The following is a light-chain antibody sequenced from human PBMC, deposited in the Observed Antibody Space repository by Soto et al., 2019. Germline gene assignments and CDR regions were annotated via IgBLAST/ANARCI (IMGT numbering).Light chain of an antibody. J-gene: IGKJ1*01. CDR2: DAT. Sequence: DIQMTQSPSTLFASVGDRVTITCRASQSVRNWLAWYQQKPGRAPKLLIHDATSLESGVPSRFSGSGSGTEFTLTISSLQPDDFATYYCQQYSSYWTFAQGTKVDIK. V-gene: IGKV1-5*01. CDR3: QQYSSYWT. CDR1: QSVRNW.